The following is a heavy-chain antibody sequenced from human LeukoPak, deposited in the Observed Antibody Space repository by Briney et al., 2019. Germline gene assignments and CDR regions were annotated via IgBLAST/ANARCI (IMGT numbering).Heavy chain of an antibody. CDR3: ARPKVGATTDPFDI. CDR1: GYTFNGYY. CDR2: INPNSGGT. Sequence: GASVKVSCKASGYTFNGYYLHWVRQAPGQGLEWMGWINPNSGGTNYAQKFQGRVTMTRDTSISTAYMELSSLRSDDTAVYYCARPKVGATTDPFDIWGQGTMVTVSS. D-gene: IGHD1-26*01. J-gene: IGHJ3*02. V-gene: IGHV1-2*02.